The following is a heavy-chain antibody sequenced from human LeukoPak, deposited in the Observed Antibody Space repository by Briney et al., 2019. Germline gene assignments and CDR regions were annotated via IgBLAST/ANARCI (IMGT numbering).Heavy chain of an antibody. CDR2: MNPNSGNT. V-gene: IGHV1-8*01. D-gene: IGHD3-22*01. J-gene: IGHJ4*02. CDR3: ARSRPYYYDSSGYYD. Sequence: GASVKVSCRASGYTFTSYDINWVRQATGQGLEWMGWMNPNSGNTGYAQKFQGRVTMTRNTSISTAYMELNSLRAEDTAVYYCARSRPYYYDSSGYYDWGQGTLVTVSS. CDR1: GYTFTSYD.